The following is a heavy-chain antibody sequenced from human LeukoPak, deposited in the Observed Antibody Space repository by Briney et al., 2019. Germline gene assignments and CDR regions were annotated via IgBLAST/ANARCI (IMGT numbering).Heavy chain of an antibody. CDR3: ARDHSFFGGLDY. V-gene: IGHV4-61*01. J-gene: IGHJ4*02. D-gene: IGHD4-23*01. Sequence: PSETLSLTCTVSGGSVSSDSYYWSWIRQPPGKGLEWIGHIYGSGNTNYNPSLKSRVSISADTSENQFSLRLSSVTAADTAVYYCARDHSFFGGLDYWGQGTLVTASS. CDR1: GGSVSSDSYY. CDR2: IYGSGNT.